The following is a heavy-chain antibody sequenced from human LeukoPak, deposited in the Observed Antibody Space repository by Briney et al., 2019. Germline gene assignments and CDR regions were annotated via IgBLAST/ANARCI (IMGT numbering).Heavy chain of an antibody. D-gene: IGHD2-21*02. CDR3: AKDMTAKIYYYYYYGMDV. J-gene: IGHJ6*02. Sequence: GGSLRLSCAASGFTFSSYAMSWVRQAPGKGLEWVSAISGSGGSTYYADSVKGRSTISRDNSKNTLYLQMNSLRAEDTAVYYCAKDMTAKIYYYYYYGMDVWGQGTTVTVSS. CDR2: ISGSGGST. V-gene: IGHV3-23*01. CDR1: GFTFSSYA.